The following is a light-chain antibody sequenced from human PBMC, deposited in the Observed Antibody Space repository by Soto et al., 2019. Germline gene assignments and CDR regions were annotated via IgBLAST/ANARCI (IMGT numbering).Light chain of an antibody. CDR3: QQYNNWLKIT. CDR1: QSVSSN. Sequence: DIVMAQSPATLSVSPGERATLSCRASQSVSSNLAWYQQKPGQAPRLLIYGASTRATGIPARFSGSGSGTEFTLTISSLQSEDFAVYYCQQYNNWLKITFGQGTRLENK. V-gene: IGKV3-15*01. J-gene: IGKJ5*01. CDR2: GAS.